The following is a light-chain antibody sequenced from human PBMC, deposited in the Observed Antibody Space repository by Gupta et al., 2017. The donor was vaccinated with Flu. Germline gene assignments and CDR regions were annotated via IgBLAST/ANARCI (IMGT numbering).Light chain of an antibody. CDR3: CSFAGSYTVV. Sequence: QSALTQPRSVSGSPGQSVTISCTGTSSDIGYYDYVSWFQQHPGKAPKRIIYDVTKRSSGVPARFSGSKSGYTASLTISGLQAEDEADYHCCSFAGSYTVVFGGGTKLTVL. CDR2: DVT. CDR1: SSDIGYYDY. J-gene: IGLJ2*01. V-gene: IGLV2-11*01.